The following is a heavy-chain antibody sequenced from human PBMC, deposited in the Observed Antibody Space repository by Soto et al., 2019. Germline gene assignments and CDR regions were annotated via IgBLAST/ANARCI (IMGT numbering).Heavy chain of an antibody. D-gene: IGHD3-3*01. Sequence: GGSLRLSCAASGFTFTSYGMHWVRQAPGKGLEWVAVISYDGNNKYYADSVKGRFTISRDNSRNTLYLQMDSLRAEDTAVYYCAKIFLDDFRSGDYRGIHYWGQGTLVTVSS. J-gene: IGHJ4*02. CDR2: ISYDGNNK. CDR3: AKIFLDDFRSGDYRGIHY. V-gene: IGHV3-30*18. CDR1: GFTFTSYG.